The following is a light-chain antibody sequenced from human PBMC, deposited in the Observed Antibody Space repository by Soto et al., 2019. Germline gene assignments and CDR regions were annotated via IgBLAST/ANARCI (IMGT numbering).Light chain of an antibody. V-gene: IGKV4-1*01. CDR2: WAS. CDR1: QSVFHRAKNKNY. J-gene: IGKJ1*01. Sequence: DIVMTQSPDSLAVSLGERATINCKSSQSVFHRAKNKNYLAGYPEKPGQPPKLLIYWASTRESGVPDRFSGSGSGTDFTLSISSLQAEDVAVYYCQHYYSPWTFGQGTKVEIK. CDR3: QHYYSPWT.